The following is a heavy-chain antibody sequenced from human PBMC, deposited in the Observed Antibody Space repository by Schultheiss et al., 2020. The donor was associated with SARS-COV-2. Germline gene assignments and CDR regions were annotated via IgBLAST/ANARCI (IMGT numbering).Heavy chain of an antibody. CDR2: ISAGRGKP. CDR3: ARDAGHHYDSSDFDY. J-gene: IGHJ4*02. CDR1: GYTFTNFA. D-gene: IGHD3-22*01. Sequence: ASVKVSCKASGYTFTNFAMHWVRQAPGQVLEWMGWISAGRGKPKYSQKFQGRLTITRDTSASTGYMELSSLRSEDTAVYYCARDAGHHYDSSDFDYWGQGTLVTVSS. V-gene: IGHV1-3*01.